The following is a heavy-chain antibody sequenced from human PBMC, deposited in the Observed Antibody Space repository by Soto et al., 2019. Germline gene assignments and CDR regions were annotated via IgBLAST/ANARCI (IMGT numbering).Heavy chain of an antibody. CDR2: IYYSGST. Sequence: KTSETLSLTCTVSGGSISSGGYYWSWIRQHPGKGLEWIGYIYYSGSTYYNPSLKSRVTISVDTSKNQFSLKLSSVTAADTAVYYCARDRLSGVYGPGSYSYYYYGMGVWGQGTKVTVYS. CDR3: ARDRLSGVYGPGSYSYYYYGMGV. J-gene: IGHJ6*02. CDR1: GGSISSGGYY. D-gene: IGHD3-10*01. V-gene: IGHV4-31*03.